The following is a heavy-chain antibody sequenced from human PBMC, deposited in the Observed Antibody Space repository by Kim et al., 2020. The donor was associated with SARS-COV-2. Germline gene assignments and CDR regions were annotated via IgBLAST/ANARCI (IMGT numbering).Heavy chain of an antibody. CDR2: INHSGST. D-gene: IGHD3-22*01. Sequence: SETLSLTCAVYGGSFSGYYWSWIRQPPGKGLEWIGEINHSGSTNYNPSLKSRVTISVDTSKNQFSLKLSSVTAADTAVYYCARVRFPLRSSGYYDAFDIWGQGTMVTVSS. CDR1: GGSFSGYY. CDR3: ARVRFPLRSSGYYDAFDI. V-gene: IGHV4-34*01. J-gene: IGHJ3*02.